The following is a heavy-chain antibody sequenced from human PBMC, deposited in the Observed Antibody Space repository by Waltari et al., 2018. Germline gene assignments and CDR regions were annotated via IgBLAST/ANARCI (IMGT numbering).Heavy chain of an antibody. V-gene: IGHV1-8*02. J-gene: IGHJ6*02. CDR3: ARGRWEGARPVVFYGMDV. D-gene: IGHD6-6*01. CDR2: MNQNSGNT. CDR1: GYTFTSYD. Sequence: QVQLVQSGAEVKKPGASVKVSCKASGYTFTSYDINWVRQATGQGLEWMGWMNQNSGNTGYAQKFQGRVTRTRNTSRSTAYMELSSLRSEDTAVYYCARGRWEGARPVVFYGMDVWGQGTTVTVSS.